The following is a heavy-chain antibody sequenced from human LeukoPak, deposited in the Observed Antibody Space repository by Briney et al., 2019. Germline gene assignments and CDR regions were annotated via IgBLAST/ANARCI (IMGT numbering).Heavy chain of an antibody. J-gene: IGHJ5*02. CDR3: ATATLPLVVPAASWFDP. D-gene: IGHD2-2*01. CDR2: IYYSGST. CDR1: GGSISTYY. Sequence: SETLSLTCTVSGGSISTYYWSWIRQPPGKGLEWIGYIYYSGSTNYNPSLNSRVTISVDTSKNQFSLKLSSVTAADTAVYYCATATLPLVVPAASWFDPWGQGTLVTVSS. V-gene: IGHV4-59*01.